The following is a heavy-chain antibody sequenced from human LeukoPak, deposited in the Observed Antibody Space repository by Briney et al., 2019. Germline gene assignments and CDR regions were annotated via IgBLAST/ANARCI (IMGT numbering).Heavy chain of an antibody. CDR3: ATVSDILTGYGVDP. CDR1: GGSISSSNW. Sequence: SETLSLTCAVSGGSISSSNWWSWVRQPPGKGLEWIGEIYHSGSTNYKPSLKSRVTVSVDKSKNQVSLKLTSVTAADTAVYYCATVSDILTGYGVDPWGQGTLVTVSS. D-gene: IGHD3-9*01. J-gene: IGHJ5*02. CDR2: IYHSGST. V-gene: IGHV4-4*02.